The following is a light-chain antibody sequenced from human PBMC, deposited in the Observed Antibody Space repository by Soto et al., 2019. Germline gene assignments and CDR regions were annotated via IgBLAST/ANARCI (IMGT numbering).Light chain of an antibody. J-gene: IGLJ1*01. CDR2: DNT. CDR1: RSNIGAGYD. CDR3: QSYDRSLSGSRV. Sequence: SRSNIGAGYDVHWYQQLPGTAPKLLIYDNTNRPSGVPDRFSGSKSGTSASLAITGLQAEDEADYYCQSYDRSLSGSRVFVTGSKVTVL. V-gene: IGLV1-40*01.